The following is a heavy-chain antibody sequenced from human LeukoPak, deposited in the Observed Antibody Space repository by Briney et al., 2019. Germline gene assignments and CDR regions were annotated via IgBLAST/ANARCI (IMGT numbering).Heavy chain of an antibody. CDR1: GYTFTRYY. CDR3: ARSISSHYYGSGSYFLGTFDY. J-gene: IGHJ4*02. V-gene: IGHV1-2*02. Sequence: ASVKVSCKASGYTFTRYYMHWVRQAPGQGLEWMGWINPNSGGTNYAQKFQGRVTMTRDTSISTAYMELSRLRSDDTAVYYCARSISSHYYGSGSYFLGTFDYWGQGTLVTVSS. CDR2: INPNSGGT. D-gene: IGHD3-10*01.